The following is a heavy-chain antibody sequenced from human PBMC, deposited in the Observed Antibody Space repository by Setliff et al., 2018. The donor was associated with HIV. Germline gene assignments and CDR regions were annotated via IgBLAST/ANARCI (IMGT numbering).Heavy chain of an antibody. CDR3: ARGAEYCSSTSCPFDY. CDR2: ISAYNGNT. V-gene: IGHV1-18*01. J-gene: IGHJ4*02. D-gene: IGHD2-2*01. Sequence: GASVKVSCKASGYTFTSYGISWVRQAPGQGLEWMGWISAYNGNTNYAQKLQGRVTMTTDTSTSTAYMELRRLRSDDTAVYYCARGAEYCSSTSCPFDYWGQGTLVTVSS. CDR1: GYTFTSYG.